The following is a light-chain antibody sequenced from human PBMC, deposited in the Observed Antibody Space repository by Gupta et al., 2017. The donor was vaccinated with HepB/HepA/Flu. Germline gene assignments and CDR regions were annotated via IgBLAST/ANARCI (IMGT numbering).Light chain of an antibody. CDR1: TSNIANKH. Sequence: QSVFTHPPSASASPAQRVTISCSGSTSNIANKHVYWYQQLPGAAPHLLIAIVDQRTSGVPDRFAGFTSCNSESPATRTLRSEDESDEDESEWHASDNGIVVFGGGTKVTVL. CDR3: SEWHASDNGIVV. J-gene: IGLJ2*01. V-gene: IGLV1-47*01. CDR2: IVD.